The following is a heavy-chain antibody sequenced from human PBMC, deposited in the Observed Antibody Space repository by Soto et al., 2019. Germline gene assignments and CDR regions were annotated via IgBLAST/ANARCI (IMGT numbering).Heavy chain of an antibody. Sequence: GGSLRLSCAASGFTFSSYWMHWVRQAPGKGLAWVSRINSDGSSTSYADSVKGRFTISRDNAKNTLYLQMNSLRAEDTAVYYCAREGSPYYDFWSGYSDDAFDIWGQGTMVTVSS. D-gene: IGHD3-3*01. J-gene: IGHJ3*02. CDR1: GFTFSSYW. V-gene: IGHV3-74*01. CDR2: INSDGSST. CDR3: AREGSPYYDFWSGYSDDAFDI.